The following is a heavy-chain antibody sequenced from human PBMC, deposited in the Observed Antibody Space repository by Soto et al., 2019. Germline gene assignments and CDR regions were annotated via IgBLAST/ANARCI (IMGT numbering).Heavy chain of an antibody. V-gene: IGHV4-34*01. CDR2: INHSGST. J-gene: IGHJ3*02. CDR3: ARFRYANVYDAFDI. D-gene: IGHD2-2*01. CDR1: GGSFSGYY. Sequence: SETLSLTCAVYGGSFSGYYWSWIRQPPGKGLEWIGEINHSGSTNYNPSLKSRVTISVDTSKNQFSLKLSSVTAADTAVYYCARFRYANVYDAFDIWGQGTMVTVSS.